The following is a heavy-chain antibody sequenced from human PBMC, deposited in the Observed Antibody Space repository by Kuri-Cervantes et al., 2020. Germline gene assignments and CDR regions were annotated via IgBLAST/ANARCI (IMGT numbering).Heavy chain of an antibody. CDR2: ISSSSSYI. D-gene: IGHD4-17*01. Sequence: GGSLRLSCGASGFTFSSYSMNWVRQAPGKGLEWVSSISSSSSYIYYSDSVKGRFTISRDNSKNTLYLQMNSLRAEDTAVYYCATHEYGDYPYYYYGMDVWGQGTTVTVSS. V-gene: IGHV3-21*01. J-gene: IGHJ6*02. CDR3: ATHEYGDYPYYYYGMDV. CDR1: GFTFSSYS.